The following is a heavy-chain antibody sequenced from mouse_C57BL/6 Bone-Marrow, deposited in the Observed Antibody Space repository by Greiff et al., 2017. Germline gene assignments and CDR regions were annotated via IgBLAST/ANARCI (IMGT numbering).Heavy chain of an antibody. V-gene: IGHV1-50*01. CDR3: ARSWGLPTSSFAY. Sequence: QVQLQQPGAELVKPGASVKLSCKASGYTFTSYWMQWVKQRPGQGLEWIGEIDPSDSYTNYNQKFKGKATLTVDTSSSTAYMQLSSLTSEDSAVYYCARSWGLPTSSFAYWGQGTLVTVSA. J-gene: IGHJ3*01. CDR2: IDPSDSYT. CDR1: GYTFTSYW. D-gene: IGHD5-1*01.